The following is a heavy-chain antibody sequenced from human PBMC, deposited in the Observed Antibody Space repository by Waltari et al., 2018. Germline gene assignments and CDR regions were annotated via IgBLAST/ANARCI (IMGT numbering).Heavy chain of an antibody. CDR1: GFTCSTYA. D-gene: IGHD3-3*01. CDR2: INEIADAGTT. V-gene: IGHV3-23*01. CDR3: ANQFLDEN. J-gene: IGHJ4*02. Sequence: EVQLLESVGGLVQPGGSLRLSCAAPGFTCSTYATTWVRPAPGEGLELGASINEIADAGTTHYAASVKGRFTISRDDSKNTLYLQMTSLRAEDTAVYYCANQFLDENWGQGTLVTVSS.